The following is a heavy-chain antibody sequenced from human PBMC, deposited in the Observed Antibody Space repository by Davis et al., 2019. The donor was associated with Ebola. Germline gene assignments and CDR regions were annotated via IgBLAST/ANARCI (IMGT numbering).Heavy chain of an antibody. CDR2: INPRGTI. J-gene: IGHJ4*02. CDR1: GSSISSDYH. D-gene: IGHD4-23*01. CDR3: ARDAGHGGDSDY. V-gene: IGHV4-38-2*02. Sequence: PSETLSLTCAVSGSSISSDYHWGWIRQPPGKGLAWIGNINPRGTINYNPSLKSRVTISRDTSKNLFSLKLSSVTAADSATYYCARDAGHGGDSDYWGQGTLVTVSS.